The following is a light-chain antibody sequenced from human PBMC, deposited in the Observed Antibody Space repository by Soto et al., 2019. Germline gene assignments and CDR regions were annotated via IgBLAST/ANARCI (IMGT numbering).Light chain of an antibody. V-gene: IGLV4-69*01. CDR2: LNSDGSH. CDR1: SGHSSYA. Sequence: QSVLTHSPSASASLGASVKLTCTLSSGHSSYAIAWHQQQPEKGPRYLMKLNSDGSHSKGDGIPDRFSCCSSGAERYLTSSSLQSEDEADYYCQTWGTCTLVFGGGTKLTGL. CDR3: QTWGTCTLV. J-gene: IGLJ2*01.